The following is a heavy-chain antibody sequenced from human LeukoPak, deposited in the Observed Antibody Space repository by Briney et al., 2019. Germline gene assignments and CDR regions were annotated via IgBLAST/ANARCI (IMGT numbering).Heavy chain of an antibody. D-gene: IGHD3-10*01. CDR2: IIPIFGTA. Sequence: GASVKISCKASGGTFNSYAISWVRQAHGQGLEWMGGIIPIFGTANYAQKFQGRVTITTDESTSTAYMELSSLRSEDTAVYYCARGKPNSGGMGDYWGQGTLVTVSS. CDR3: ARGKPNSGGMGDY. J-gene: IGHJ4*02. CDR1: GGTFNSYA. V-gene: IGHV1-69*05.